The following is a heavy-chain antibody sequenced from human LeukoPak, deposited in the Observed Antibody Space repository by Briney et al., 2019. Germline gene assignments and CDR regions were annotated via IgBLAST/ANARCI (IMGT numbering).Heavy chain of an antibody. V-gene: IGHV4-61*01. J-gene: IGHJ4*02. D-gene: IGHD5-18*01. CDR2: IYYSGST. CDR1: GGSVSSGSYY. Sequence: SETLSLTCTVSGGSVSSGSYYWSWIRQPPGKGLEWIGFIYYSGSTNYNPSLKSRVTISVDTSKNQFSLKLSSVTAADTAVYYCARDDGTAILDYWGQGTLVTVSS. CDR3: ARDDGTAILDY.